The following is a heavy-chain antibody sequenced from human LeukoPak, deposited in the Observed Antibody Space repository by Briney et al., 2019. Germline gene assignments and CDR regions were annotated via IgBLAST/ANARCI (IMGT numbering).Heavy chain of an antibody. Sequence: KPSETPSLTCSVSGGSTSSYYWSWIRQPPGKGLEWIGYISDSGSTNYNPSLKSRVTMSVDTSRNQFSLKLSSVTAADTAVYYCATIAAYGGGWYTIAYWGQGTLVTVSS. CDR1: GGSTSSYY. CDR2: ISDSGST. CDR3: ATIAAYGGGWYTIAY. V-gene: IGHV4-59*08. D-gene: IGHD6-19*01. J-gene: IGHJ4*02.